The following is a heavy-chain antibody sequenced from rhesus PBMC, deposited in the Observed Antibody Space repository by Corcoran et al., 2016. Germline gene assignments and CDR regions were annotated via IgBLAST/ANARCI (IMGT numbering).Heavy chain of an antibody. Sequence: QVQLVQSGAAVKKPGSSVKVSCKASGYTFTDYYMHWVQQAPREWMEWINPYKGNKKYAQKFQGRVTMTRDTSKSTSYMELSSRRSEDTAVYYCARDRAVVWAWGSLDVWGRGVLVTVSS. V-gene: IGHV1S2*01. D-gene: IGHD3-34*01. CDR2: INPYKGNK. CDR1: GYTFTDYY. J-gene: IGHJ5-2*02. CDR3: ARDRAVVWAWGSLDV.